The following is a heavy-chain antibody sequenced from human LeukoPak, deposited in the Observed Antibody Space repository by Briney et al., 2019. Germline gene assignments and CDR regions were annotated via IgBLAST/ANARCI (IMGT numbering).Heavy chain of an antibody. J-gene: IGHJ3*02. Sequence: GASVRVSCKASGYTFTSYAMHWVRQAPGQRLEWMGWINAGNGNTKYSQRFQGRVTITRDTSANTAYMELSSLRSEDTAVYYCAREGLWFGGRAFDIWGQGTMVTVSS. CDR1: GYTFTSYA. V-gene: IGHV1-3*01. CDR3: AREGLWFGGRAFDI. D-gene: IGHD3-10*01. CDR2: INAGNGNT.